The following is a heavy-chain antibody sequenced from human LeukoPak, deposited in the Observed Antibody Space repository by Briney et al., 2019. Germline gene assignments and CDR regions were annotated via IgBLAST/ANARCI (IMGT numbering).Heavy chain of an antibody. D-gene: IGHD2-2*01. V-gene: IGHV1-69*04. CDR1: GGTFSSYA. CDR2: IIPILGIA. J-gene: IGHJ6*02. Sequence: ASVKVSCKASGGTFSSYAISWVRQAPGHGLEWMGRIIPILGIANYAQKFQGRVTITADKSTSTAYMELSSLRSEDTAVYYCARGARSYAEDGMDVWGQGTTVTVSS. CDR3: ARGARSYAEDGMDV.